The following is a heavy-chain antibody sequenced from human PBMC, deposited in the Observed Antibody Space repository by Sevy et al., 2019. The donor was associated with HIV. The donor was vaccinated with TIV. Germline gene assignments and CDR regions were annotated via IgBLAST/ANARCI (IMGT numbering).Heavy chain of an antibody. V-gene: IGHV3-20*01. CDR3: ARNTYYLDSTGFGAFDI. D-gene: IGHD3-22*01. Sequence: GGSLRLSCAASGFTFDDYAMSWVRQAPGKGLEWVSAIIWKTDNVGYADSVKGGFTISRYNAKRSLYLQMNSLRHEDTALYDCARNTYYLDSTGFGAFDIWGQGIMVTVSS. J-gene: IGHJ3*02. CDR1: GFTFDDYA. CDR2: IIWKTDNV.